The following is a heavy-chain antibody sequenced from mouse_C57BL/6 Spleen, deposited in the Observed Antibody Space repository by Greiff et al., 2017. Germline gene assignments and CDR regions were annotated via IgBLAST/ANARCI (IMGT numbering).Heavy chain of an antibody. CDR2: IYPGSGST. D-gene: IGHD1-1*01. V-gene: IGHV1-76*01. CDR3: ARPYYYGSSYWYFYG. J-gene: IGHJ1*03. CDR1: GYTFTDYY. Sequence: VQLQQSGAELVRPGASVKLSCKASGYTFTDYYINWVKQRPGQGLEWIARIYPGSGSTYYNEKFKGKATLTAEKSSSTAYMQLSSLTSEDSAVYFCARPYYYGSSYWYFYGWGTGTTVTVST.